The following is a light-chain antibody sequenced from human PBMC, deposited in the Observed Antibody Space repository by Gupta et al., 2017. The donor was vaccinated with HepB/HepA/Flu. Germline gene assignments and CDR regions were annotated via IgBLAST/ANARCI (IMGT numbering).Light chain of an antibody. CDR3: QSWYNNTVV. Sequence: SSGLHQPPSVTVSPGQTATISCSGDKLRYKDSSCYQHMPGHSPLLVIYEYIPRPSGIPDRFSGSISGNTATLTIRVTQALDEADYYCQSWYNNTVVFGGGTKLTVL. CDR2: EYI. V-gene: IGLV3-1*01. CDR1: KLRYKD. J-gene: IGLJ2*01.